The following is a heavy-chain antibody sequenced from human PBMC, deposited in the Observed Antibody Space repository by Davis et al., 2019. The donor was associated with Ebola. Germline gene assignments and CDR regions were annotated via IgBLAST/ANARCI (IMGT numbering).Heavy chain of an antibody. CDR2: ISSSSSYI. D-gene: IGHD6-13*01. Sequence: GGSLRLSCAASGFTFSSYSMNWVRQAPGKGLEWVSSISSSSSYIYYADSVKGRFTISRDNAKNTLYLQMNSLRVEDTAVYYCAKSRIAAAVLQHFDYWGQGTLVTVSS. J-gene: IGHJ4*02. V-gene: IGHV3-21*04. CDR1: GFTFSSYS. CDR3: AKSRIAAAVLQHFDY.